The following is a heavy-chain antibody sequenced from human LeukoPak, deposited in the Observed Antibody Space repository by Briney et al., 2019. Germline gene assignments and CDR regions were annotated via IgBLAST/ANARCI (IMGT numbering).Heavy chain of an antibody. V-gene: IGHV3-23*01. CDR2: ISGSAGST. CDR1: GFSFSSYA. D-gene: IGHD6-19*01. J-gene: IGHJ4*02. CDR3: ARGGGYDGLYFDY. Sequence: SGGSLRLTCAASGFSFSSYAMSWVRQAPGKGLEWVSAISGSAGSTYSADSVKGRFTISRDNSKNTLYLQMHSLRAEDAAVYYCARGGGYDGLYFDYWGQGTLVTVPS.